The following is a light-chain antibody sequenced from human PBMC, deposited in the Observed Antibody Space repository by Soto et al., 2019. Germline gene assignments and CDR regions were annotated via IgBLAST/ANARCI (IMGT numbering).Light chain of an antibody. V-gene: IGLV2-8*01. Sequence: QSALTQPPSASGSPGQSVTISCTGTKNDIGVYDFVSWYQHHPGKAPRLIIYEVVQRPSGVPDRFSGSKSGNTASLTVSGLQAADEGDYFCKSYAGGNTYVFGSGTKVTVL. J-gene: IGLJ1*01. CDR2: EVV. CDR1: KNDIGVYDF. CDR3: KSYAGGNTYV.